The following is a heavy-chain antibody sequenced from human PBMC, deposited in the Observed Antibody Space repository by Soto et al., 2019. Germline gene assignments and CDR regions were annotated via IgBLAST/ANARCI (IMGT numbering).Heavy chain of an antibody. CDR1: GGAFSSSA. CDR3: ARDGTHFDSSGYYYLY. J-gene: IGHJ4*02. D-gene: IGHD3-22*01. CDR2: IIPIFGTA. Sequence: ASVKVSCRTSGGAFSSSAISWVRQAPGQGLEWMGGIIPIFGTANYAQKFKGRVTITADESTRTAYMELSSLRSEDTAVYYCARDGTHFDSSGYYYLYWGQGALVTVSS. V-gene: IGHV1-69*13.